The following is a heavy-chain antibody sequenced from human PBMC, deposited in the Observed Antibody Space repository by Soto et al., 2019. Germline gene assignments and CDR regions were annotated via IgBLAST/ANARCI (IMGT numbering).Heavy chain of an antibody. D-gene: IGHD2-2*01. CDR1: GFTVSYTY. Sequence: DVQLVESGGGLVQPGGSLRLSCVVSGFTVSYTYMSWARQAPGKGLGWVSVFYDGDAEYYADSVKGRFTISRDKSKNTLYLQMNSLRAEDTAVYYCARDMPDGVDVWGQGTTVTVSS. CDR2: FYDGDAE. V-gene: IGHV3-66*01. CDR3: ARDMPDGVDV. J-gene: IGHJ6*02.